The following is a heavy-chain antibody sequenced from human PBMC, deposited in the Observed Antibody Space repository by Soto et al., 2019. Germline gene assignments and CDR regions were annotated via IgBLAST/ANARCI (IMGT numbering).Heavy chain of an antibody. J-gene: IGHJ4*02. CDR2: IHSGDSNA. V-gene: IGHV5-51*01. Sequence: GEPLKISCKGAGVSFSTHSIGWVRQMTGKGLEWMGNIHSGDSNARYSPSFQGQVTISVDKSINTAYLQRSSMKSSDTALYYCAYWRYRHWFHYWCQGLLVT. CDR3: AYWRYRHWFHY. CDR1: GVSFSTHS. D-gene: IGHD2-8*02.